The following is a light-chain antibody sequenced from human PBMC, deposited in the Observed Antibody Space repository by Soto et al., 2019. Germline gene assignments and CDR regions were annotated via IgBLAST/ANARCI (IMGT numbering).Light chain of an antibody. CDR3: CSYAGSYTLV. V-gene: IGLV2-11*01. CDR1: SSDVGGYHY. J-gene: IGLJ2*01. Sequence: QAVVTQPRSVSGSPGQSVTLSCTGTSSDVGGYHYVSWYQHHPGKAPKIIIFDVNQRPSGVPDRFSGSKSGNTASLTISGLLTEDEADYYCCSYAGSYTLVFGGGTKLTVL. CDR2: DVN.